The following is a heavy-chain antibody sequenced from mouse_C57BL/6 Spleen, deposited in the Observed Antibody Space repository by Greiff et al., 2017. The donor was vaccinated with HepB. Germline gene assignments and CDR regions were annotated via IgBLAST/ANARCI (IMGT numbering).Heavy chain of an antibody. Sequence: QVQLQQSGAELVMPGASVKLSCKASGYTFTSYWMHWVKQRPGQGLEWIGEIDPSDSYTNYNQKFKGKSTLTVDKSSSTAYMQLSSLTSEDSAVYYCARLGYYGSSYGYYAMDYWGQGTSVTVSS. CDR2: IDPSDSYT. J-gene: IGHJ4*01. CDR1: GYTFTSYW. V-gene: IGHV1-69*01. CDR3: ARLGYYGSSYGYYAMDY. D-gene: IGHD1-1*01.